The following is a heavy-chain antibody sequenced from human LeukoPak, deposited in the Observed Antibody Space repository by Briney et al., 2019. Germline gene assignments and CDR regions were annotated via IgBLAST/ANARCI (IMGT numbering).Heavy chain of an antibody. D-gene: IGHD3-22*01. CDR3: AMIHVPPHAFDI. Sequence: ADSLTLSCALSGFTVSSNYWSWVRQAPGKGLDWVSVIYIGGRTCDEDSLKNRFTISRDSSKNTLHLQMNALRPEDTAVYYCAMIHVPPHAFDIWGQGTMVTVSS. V-gene: IGHV3-66*01. CDR2: IYIGGRT. J-gene: IGHJ3*02. CDR1: GFTVSSNY.